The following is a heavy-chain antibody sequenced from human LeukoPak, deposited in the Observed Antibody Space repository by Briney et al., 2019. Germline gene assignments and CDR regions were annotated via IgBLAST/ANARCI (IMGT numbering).Heavy chain of an antibody. V-gene: IGHV1-24*01. CDR3: AFHRLMVRGPPTPHFDY. D-gene: IGHD3-10*01. CDR1: GYTLTELS. Sequence: ASVKVSCKVSGYTLTELSMHWVRQAPGKGLEWMGGFDPEDGETIYAQKFQGRVTMTEDTSTDTAYMELSSLRSEDTAVYYCAFHRLMVRGPPTPHFDYWGQGTLVTVSS. J-gene: IGHJ4*02. CDR2: FDPEDGET.